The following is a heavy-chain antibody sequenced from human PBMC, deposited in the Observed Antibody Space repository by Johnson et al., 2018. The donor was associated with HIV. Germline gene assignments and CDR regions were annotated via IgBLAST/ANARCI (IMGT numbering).Heavy chain of an antibody. CDR3: ARDGGGARQGSVDI. D-gene: IGHD6-6*01. Sequence: QVQLVESGGGVVQTGGSRRLSCAASGFTFSSYAMHWVRQAPGKGLEWVAVISYDGSNKYYADSVKGRFTISRDNSKNTLYLQMNSLRAEDTAVYYWARDGGGARQGSVDIWGHGTMFTVSS. V-gene: IGHV3-30-3*01. CDR1: GFTFSSYA. CDR2: ISYDGSNK. J-gene: IGHJ3*02.